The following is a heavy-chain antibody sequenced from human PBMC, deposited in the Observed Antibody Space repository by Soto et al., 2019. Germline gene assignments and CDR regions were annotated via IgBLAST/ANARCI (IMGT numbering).Heavy chain of an antibody. CDR3: ATSYGNAWYTY. D-gene: IGHD6-13*01. CDR2: INHTGST. CDR1: GGSLSGYY. J-gene: IGHJ4*02. Sequence: SETLSLTCAVYGGSLSGYYWSWVRQPPGKGLEWIGEINHTGSTNYNPSLKSRLTISVDTSKNQFTLQLTSVTVADTAVYYCATSYGNAWYTYWGQGTQVTVSS. V-gene: IGHV4-34*10.